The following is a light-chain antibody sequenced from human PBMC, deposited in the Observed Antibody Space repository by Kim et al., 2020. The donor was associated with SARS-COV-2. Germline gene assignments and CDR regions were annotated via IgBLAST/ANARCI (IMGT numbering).Light chain of an antibody. CDR2: RNN. J-gene: IGLJ3*02. CDR1: SSNIGSNH. V-gene: IGLV1-47*01. CDR3: AAWDDSLSGWV. Sequence: GHMVTISTSGTSSNIGSNHVYWSQQLPGTAPTLLIYRNNQRPSGVPDRFSGSKSGTSASLAISGLRSEDEADYYCAAWDDSLSGWVFGGGTQLTVL.